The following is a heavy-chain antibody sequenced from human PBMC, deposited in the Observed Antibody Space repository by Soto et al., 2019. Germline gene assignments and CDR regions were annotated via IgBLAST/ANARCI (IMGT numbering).Heavy chain of an antibody. CDR2: TSYDGSNK. CDR3: ARGGDVFDY. V-gene: IGHV3-30*03. CDR1: GFVFGGYG. Sequence: QVQLVESGGGVVRPGKSLTVSCTGSGFVFGGYGIHWVRQTPGKGLEWLAMTSYDGSNKYFADSLKGRFTISRDNSKNTVYLQMDNLRLEDTGVYYCARGGDVFDYWGRGTLVTGSS. D-gene: IGHD3-16*01. J-gene: IGHJ4*02.